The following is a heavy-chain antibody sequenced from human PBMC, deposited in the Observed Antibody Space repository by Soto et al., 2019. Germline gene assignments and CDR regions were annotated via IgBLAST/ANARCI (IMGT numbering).Heavy chain of an antibody. J-gene: IGHJ4*02. CDR2: IKSKTDGGTT. CDR3: TTGRFSSSLYFDS. CDR1: GITFSNVW. D-gene: IGHD6-6*01. V-gene: IGHV3-15*01. Sequence: EVQLVESGGGLVKPGGTLRVSCAASGITFSNVWMTWVRQAPGKGLEWVGRIKSKTDGGTTDYGSPVRGRFTISRDDSNNTLYLQMNSLKTEYTAVYYCTTGRFSSSLYFDSWGQGTLVTVSS.